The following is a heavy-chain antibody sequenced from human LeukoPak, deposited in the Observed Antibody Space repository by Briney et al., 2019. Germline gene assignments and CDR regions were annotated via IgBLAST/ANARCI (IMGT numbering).Heavy chain of an antibody. D-gene: IGHD3-22*01. Sequence: SETLSLTCTVSGGSISSSSYYWGWIRQPPGKGLEWIGSIYYSGSTTDNPSLKSRVTISVDTSKNQFSLRMSSVTAADAAVYYCARFTKYDGGGSYLDIWGQGTMVTVSS. CDR2: IYYSGST. CDR1: GGSISSSSYY. CDR3: ARFTKYDGGGSYLDI. J-gene: IGHJ3*02. V-gene: IGHV4-39*07.